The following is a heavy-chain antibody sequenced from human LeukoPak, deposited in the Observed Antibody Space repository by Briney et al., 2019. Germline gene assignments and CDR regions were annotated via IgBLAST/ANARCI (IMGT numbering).Heavy chain of an antibody. Sequence: SVKVSCKASGGTFSSYAISWVRQAPGQGLEWMGGIIPIFGTANYAQKFQGRVKITADESTSTAYMELSSLRSEDTAVYYCARTQARYYDILTGYYNARSYDYYYYGMDVWGKGTTVTVSS. D-gene: IGHD3-9*01. CDR1: GGTFSSYA. CDR2: IIPIFGTA. J-gene: IGHJ6*04. V-gene: IGHV1-69*13. CDR3: ARTQARYYDILTGYYNARSYDYYYYGMDV.